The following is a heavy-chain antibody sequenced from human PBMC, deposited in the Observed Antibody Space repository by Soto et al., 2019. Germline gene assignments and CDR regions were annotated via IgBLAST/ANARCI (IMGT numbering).Heavy chain of an antibody. J-gene: IGHJ4*02. V-gene: IGHV3-30*03. CDR2: ISDDGTTK. CDR1: GFTFSSYG. D-gene: IGHD6-19*01. CDR3: YSSGW. Sequence: QVQLVESGGGVVQPGRSLRLSCAVSGFTFSSYGMHWVRQAPGKGLEWVAVISDDGTTKYYADSVKGRFTISRDNSKNTPYLQRNSLRADDTAVYYGYSSGWWGQGTLVTVSS.